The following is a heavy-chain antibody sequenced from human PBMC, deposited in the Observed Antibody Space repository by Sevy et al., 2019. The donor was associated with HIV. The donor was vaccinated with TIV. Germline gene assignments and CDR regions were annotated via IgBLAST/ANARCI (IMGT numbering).Heavy chain of an antibody. CDR2: ISGYNGDT. D-gene: IGHD1-26*01. CDR1: GYTFNSYV. J-gene: IGHJ1*01. Sequence: ASVKVSCKASGYTFNSYVITWVRQAPGQGLEWMGKISGYNGDTKYGQKFQGRVTMTTDPSTSTAYMELRSLKSGDTAVYYCARAPSGSQGPGQYFQHWGQGTLVTVSS. V-gene: IGHV1-18*01. CDR3: ARAPSGSQGPGQYFQH.